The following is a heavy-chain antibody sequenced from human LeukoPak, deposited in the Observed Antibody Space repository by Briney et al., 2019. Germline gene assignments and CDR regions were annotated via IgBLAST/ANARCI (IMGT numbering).Heavy chain of an antibody. CDR2: ISSGSGGTI. Sequence: GGSLRLSCAASGFTFSTYEMTWVRQAPGKGLEWVSYISSGSGGTIYHADSVKGRFTISRDNAKNSLYLQMNSLRAEDTAVYYCARVAYYGAGSYLHLDYWGQGILVTVSS. CDR3: ARVAYYGAGSYLHLDY. J-gene: IGHJ4*02. D-gene: IGHD3-10*01. CDR1: GFTFSTYE. V-gene: IGHV3-48*03.